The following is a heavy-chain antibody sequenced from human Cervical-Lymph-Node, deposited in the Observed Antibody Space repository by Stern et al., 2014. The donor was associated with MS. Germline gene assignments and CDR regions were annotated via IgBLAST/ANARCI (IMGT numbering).Heavy chain of an antibody. CDR3: TTDHFS. J-gene: IGHJ5*02. Sequence: EVHLVESGGGLVKPGGSLRLSCVGSGFSVSDAWMAWARQVPGKGLEYLGRIRSKIDGGIIDYAAPVKGRFIISRDDSENTLYMQMNSLKTEDTAVYYCTTDHFSWGQGTLVTVSS. CDR2: IRSKIDGGII. V-gene: IGHV3-15*01. CDR1: GFSVSDAW.